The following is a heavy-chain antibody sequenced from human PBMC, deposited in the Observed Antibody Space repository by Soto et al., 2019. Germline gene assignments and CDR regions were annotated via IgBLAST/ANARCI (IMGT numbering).Heavy chain of an antibody. V-gene: IGHV2-5*02. CDR2: IYWDDDK. Sequence: SGPTLVNPTQPLTLTCTFSGFSLSTSGVGVGWIRQPPGKALEWLALIYWDDDKRYSPSLKSRLTITKDTSKNQVVLTMTNMDPVDTATYYCAHGTIAARPGWFDPWGQGTLVTVSS. J-gene: IGHJ5*02. CDR3: AHGTIAARPGWFDP. D-gene: IGHD6-6*01. CDR1: GFSLSTSGVG.